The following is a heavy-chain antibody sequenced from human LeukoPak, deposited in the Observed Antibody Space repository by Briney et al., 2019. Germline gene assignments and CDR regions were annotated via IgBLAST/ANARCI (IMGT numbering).Heavy chain of an antibody. CDR2: ISAYNGNT. Sequence: GASVKVSCKASGYTFTSYGISWVRQAPGQGLEWMGRISAYNGNTNYAQKLQGRVTMTTDTSTSTAYMELRSLRSDDTAVYYCARELPLYCSGGNCYVGSYGMDVWGKGTTVTVSS. CDR3: ARELPLYCSGGNCYVGSYGMDV. CDR1: GYTFTSYG. D-gene: IGHD2-15*01. J-gene: IGHJ6*04. V-gene: IGHV1-18*04.